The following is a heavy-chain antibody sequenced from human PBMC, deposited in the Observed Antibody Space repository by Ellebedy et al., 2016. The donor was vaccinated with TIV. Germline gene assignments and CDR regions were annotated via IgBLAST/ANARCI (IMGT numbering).Heavy chain of an antibody. CDR3: AREAGGHSYYYVGWYFDL. J-gene: IGHJ2*01. CDR1: GYTFTKYY. V-gene: IGHV1-46*01. Sequence: ASVKVSCKASGYTFTKYYIHWVRQAPGQGLEWMGIINSNNGGTSYAQKFQGRVTVTRDTSTSTAYMEMSSLRSEDTAVYYCAREAGGHSYYYVGWYFDLWGRGTLVTVSS. CDR2: INSNNGGT. D-gene: IGHD5-18*01.